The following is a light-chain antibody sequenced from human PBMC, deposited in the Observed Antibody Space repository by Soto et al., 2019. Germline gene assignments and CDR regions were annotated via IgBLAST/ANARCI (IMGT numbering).Light chain of an antibody. CDR2: TNN. Sequence: QSVLTKPPSASGTPGQRVTISCSGSTSNIGSHTVNWYQHVPGTAPKLLITTNNQRPSGVPDRFSGFKSGSSASLVISGLQSEDEADYYCATWDDSLKGVFGTGTKVTVL. CDR3: ATWDDSLKGV. J-gene: IGLJ1*01. V-gene: IGLV1-44*01. CDR1: TSNIGSHT.